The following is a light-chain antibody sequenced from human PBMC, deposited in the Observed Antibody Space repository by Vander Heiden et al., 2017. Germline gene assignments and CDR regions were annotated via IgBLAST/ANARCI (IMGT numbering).Light chain of an antibody. V-gene: IGLV3-1*01. J-gene: IGLJ2*01. CDR1: KLGDKY. CDR3: QAWDSSTAVV. CDR2: QDS. Sequence: SYELTQPPSVSVSPGQTASITCSGDKLGDKYACWYQQKPGQSPVLVIYQDSKRPSGIPGRFSGSNSGTTATLTISGTQAMDEADYYCQAWDSSTAVVFGGGTKLTVL.